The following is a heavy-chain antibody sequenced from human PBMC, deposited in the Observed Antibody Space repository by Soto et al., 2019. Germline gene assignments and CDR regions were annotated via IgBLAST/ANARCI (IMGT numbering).Heavy chain of an antibody. V-gene: IGHV1-69*13. CDR2: IIPIFGTA. CDR3: ASAAAGIAAADYGMDV. Sequence: SVKVSCKASGGTFSSYAISWVRQAPGQGLEWMGGIIPIFGTANYAQKFQGRVTITADESTSTAYMELSSLRSEDTAVYYCASAAAGIAAADYGMDVWGQGTTVTVSS. J-gene: IGHJ6*02. D-gene: IGHD6-13*01. CDR1: GGTFSSYA.